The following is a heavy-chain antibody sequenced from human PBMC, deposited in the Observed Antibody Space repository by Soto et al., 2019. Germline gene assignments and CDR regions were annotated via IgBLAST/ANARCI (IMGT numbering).Heavy chain of an antibody. Sequence: ASVKVSCKASGYTFTGYYMHWVRQAPGQGLEWMGWINPNSGGTNYAQKFQGWVTMTRDTSISTAYMELSRLRSDDTAVYYCARDLRGITGTTLYYYGMDVWGQGTTVTVS. CDR2: INPNSGGT. CDR1: GYTFTGYY. J-gene: IGHJ6*02. V-gene: IGHV1-2*04. D-gene: IGHD1-7*01. CDR3: ARDLRGITGTTLYYYGMDV.